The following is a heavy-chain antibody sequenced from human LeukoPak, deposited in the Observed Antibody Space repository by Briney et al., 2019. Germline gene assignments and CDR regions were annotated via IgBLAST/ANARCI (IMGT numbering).Heavy chain of an antibody. J-gene: IGHJ6*03. CDR2: ISSRGSYI. CDR3: ATREEQLALDHYYYMDV. V-gene: IGHV3-21*04. Sequence: PGGSLRLSCAASGFTFSTYSMNWVRQAPGKGLEWVSSISSRGSYIYYADSVKGRFTISRDNAKNSLYLQMNSLRAEDTAVYYCATREEQLALDHYYYMDVWGKGTTVTISS. CDR1: GFTFSTYS. D-gene: IGHD6-13*01.